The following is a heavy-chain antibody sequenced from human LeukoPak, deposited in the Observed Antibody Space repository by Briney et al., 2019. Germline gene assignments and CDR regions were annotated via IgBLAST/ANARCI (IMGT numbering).Heavy chain of an antibody. V-gene: IGHV3-30*18. CDR2: ISSDGSNT. Sequence: GGSLRLSCAASGLTFSSYGMHWVRQAPGKGLDWVAVISSDGSNTHYADSVKGRFTISRDNSKNTLSLQMDSLRADDTAVYYCDKDQAAFGDYDFDYWGQGTLVTVSP. J-gene: IGHJ4*02. CDR1: GLTFSSYG. D-gene: IGHD4-17*01. CDR3: DKDQAAFGDYDFDY.